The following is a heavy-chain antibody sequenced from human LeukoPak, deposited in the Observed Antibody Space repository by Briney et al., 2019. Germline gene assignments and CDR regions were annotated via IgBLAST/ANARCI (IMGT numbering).Heavy chain of an antibody. CDR3: VRGTPTPGMDY. D-gene: IGHD3-10*01. V-gene: IGHV7-4-1*02. CDR2: IDTTTGNP. Sequence: ASVTVSCKTSDYTFTNYGISWVRQAPGQGLEWMGNIDTTTGNPRYAQDFTGRFVFSLDTSVSTAYLQITSLKADDTAAHYCVRGTPTPGMDYWGQGTQVTVSS. CDR1: DYTFTNYG. J-gene: IGHJ4*02.